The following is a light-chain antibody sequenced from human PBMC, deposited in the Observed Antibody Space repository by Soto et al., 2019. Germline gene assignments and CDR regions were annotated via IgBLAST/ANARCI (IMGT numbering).Light chain of an antibody. J-gene: IGKJ1*01. V-gene: IGKV3-11*01. CDR1: QSVSRY. Sequence: EIVLTQSPVTLSLSPGERATLSCRASQSVSRYLAWYQKKPGQAPRLLIYDASNRATGIPARFSGSGSGTDFTLTISSLEPEDFAVYYCQQRSAWPTPFGQGTKVEI. CDR2: DAS. CDR3: QQRSAWPTP.